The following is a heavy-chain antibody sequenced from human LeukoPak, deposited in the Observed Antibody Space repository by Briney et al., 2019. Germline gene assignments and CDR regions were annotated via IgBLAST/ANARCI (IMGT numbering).Heavy chain of an antibody. Sequence: SETLSLTCTVSGGSISSSSYYWGWIRQPPGKGLEWIGSIYYSGSTNYNPSLKSRVTISVDTSKNQFSLKLSSVTAADTAVYYCARGLRSQYQLLHFDYWGQGTLVTVSS. J-gene: IGHJ4*02. CDR2: IYYSGST. D-gene: IGHD2-2*01. V-gene: IGHV4-39*07. CDR3: ARGLRSQYQLLHFDY. CDR1: GGSISSSSYY.